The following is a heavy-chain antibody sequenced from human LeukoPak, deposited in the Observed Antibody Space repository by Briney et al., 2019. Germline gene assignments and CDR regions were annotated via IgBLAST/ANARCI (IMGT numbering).Heavy chain of an antibody. CDR1: GFTFSDYY. CDR3: ARVKGSYATDY. D-gene: IGHD3-16*01. J-gene: IGHJ4*02. Sequence: PGGSLRLSCAASGFTFSDYYMSGMPKAPGKGREWVWYISSSGATMSYEDSVKGRFTISRDNAKNSLYLQMSSLRAEDAAVYYCARVKGSYATDYWGQGALVTVSS. CDR2: ISSSGATM. V-gene: IGHV3-11*04.